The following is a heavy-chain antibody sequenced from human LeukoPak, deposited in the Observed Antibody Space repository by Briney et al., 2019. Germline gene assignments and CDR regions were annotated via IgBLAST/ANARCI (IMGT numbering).Heavy chain of an antibody. Sequence: GGSLRLSCAASGFTFRSYSMNWVRQTPGKGLEWVSYISSSSSPIYYADSVKGRFTISRDNAKNSLYLQMNSLRAEDTAVYYCARSPPVSYDSSGYYSYFDYWGQGTLVTVSS. D-gene: IGHD3-22*01. CDR3: ARSPPVSYDSSGYYSYFDY. CDR1: GFTFRSYS. V-gene: IGHV3-48*04. CDR2: ISSSSSPI. J-gene: IGHJ4*02.